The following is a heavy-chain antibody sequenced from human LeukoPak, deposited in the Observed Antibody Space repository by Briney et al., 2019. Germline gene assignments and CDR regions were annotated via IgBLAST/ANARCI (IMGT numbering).Heavy chain of an antibody. J-gene: IGHJ4*02. CDR1: GFTFSSYS. V-gene: IGHV3-21*01. CDR2: ISSSSSYI. D-gene: IGHD3-10*01. Sequence: GGSLRLSCAASGFTFSSYSMNWVRRAPGKGLEWVSSISSSSSYIYYADSVKGRFTISRDNAKNSLYLQMNSLRAEDTAVYYCARGLGCYGSGSYNDYWGQGTLVTVSS. CDR3: ARGLGCYGSGSYNDY.